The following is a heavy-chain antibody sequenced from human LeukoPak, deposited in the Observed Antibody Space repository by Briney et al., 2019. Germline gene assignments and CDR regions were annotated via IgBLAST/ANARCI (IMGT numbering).Heavy chain of an antibody. V-gene: IGHV3-23*01. CDR1: GFTVNNNY. CDR3: AKDPAWEDIVVVPDY. J-gene: IGHJ4*02. CDR2: ISGSGGST. D-gene: IGHD2-2*01. Sequence: GGSLRLSCAASGFTVNNNYMSWVRQAPGKGLEWVSAISGSGGSTYYADSVKGRFTISRDNSKNTLYLQMNSLRAEDTAVYYCAKDPAWEDIVVVPDYWGQGTLVTVSS.